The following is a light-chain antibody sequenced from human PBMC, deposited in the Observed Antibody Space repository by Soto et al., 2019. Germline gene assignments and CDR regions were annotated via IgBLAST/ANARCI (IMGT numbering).Light chain of an antibody. CDR1: QSVLYSSNNNNY. Sequence: DIVMTQSPDSLAVSLGERATLNCKSSQSVLYSSNNNNYLAWYQQKPGQPPKLLIYWASTRESGVPDRFSRSGSGTDFTLTIRSLQAEDVAVYYCQQYYSTPYTFGQGTKLEI. V-gene: IGKV4-1*01. CDR3: QQYYSTPYT. CDR2: WAS. J-gene: IGKJ2*01.